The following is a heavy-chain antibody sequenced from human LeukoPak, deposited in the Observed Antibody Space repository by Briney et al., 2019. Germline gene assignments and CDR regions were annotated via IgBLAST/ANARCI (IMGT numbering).Heavy chain of an antibody. Sequence: GRSLRLSCAASGFTFSSYAMHWVRQAPGKGLEWVAVISYDGSNKYYADSVKSRFTISRDNSKNTLYLQMNSLRAEDTAVYYCARERDVVVPAATLQHWGQGTLVTVSS. D-gene: IGHD2-2*01. CDR3: ARERDVVVPAATLQH. CDR2: ISYDGSNK. V-gene: IGHV3-30-3*01. J-gene: IGHJ1*01. CDR1: GFTFSSYA.